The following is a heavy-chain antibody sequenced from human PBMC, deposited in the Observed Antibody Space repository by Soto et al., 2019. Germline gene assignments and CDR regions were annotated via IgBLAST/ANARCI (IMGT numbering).Heavy chain of an antibody. Sequence: SVKVSCKASGGTFSNSAIAWVRQAPGQGLEWLGMIIPIFTTTNYAQKFKDRLTISADGSTSTAYMELSGLKSEDTAVYFCARPSGLLGQYSALVDYWGQGTLVTVSS. CDR1: GGTFSNSA. J-gene: IGHJ4*02. D-gene: IGHD6-6*01. V-gene: IGHV1-69*13. CDR3: ARPSGLLGQYSALVDY. CDR2: IIPIFTTT.